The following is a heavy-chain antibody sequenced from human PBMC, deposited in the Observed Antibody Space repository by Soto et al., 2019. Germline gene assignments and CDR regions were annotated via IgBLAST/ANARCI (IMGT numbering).Heavy chain of an antibody. D-gene: IGHD3-9*01. CDR2: VSTNGAT. Sequence: SETLSLTCTVSDDFISSYYWNWIRQPAGKGLEWIGRVSTNGATNYNPSLESRVTMSVDTSKNQFSLKLTSVTAADTAVYFCARADYEILTGSYAMDVWGQGTTVTVSS. CDR1: DDFISSYY. V-gene: IGHV4-4*07. J-gene: IGHJ6*02. CDR3: ARADYEILTGSYAMDV.